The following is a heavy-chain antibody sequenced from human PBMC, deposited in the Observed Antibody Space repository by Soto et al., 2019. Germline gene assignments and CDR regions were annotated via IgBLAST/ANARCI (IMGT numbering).Heavy chain of an antibody. CDR3: ARALYDSSGYYLNWFDP. D-gene: IGHD3-22*01. CDR1: GGSISSYD. Sequence: SETLSLTCTVSGGSISSYDWSWIRQPPGKGLEWIGYIYYSGSTNYNPSLKSRVTISVDTSKNQFSLKLSSVTAADTAVYYCARALYDSSGYYLNWFDPWGQGTLVTVSS. V-gene: IGHV4-59*01. CDR2: IYYSGST. J-gene: IGHJ5*02.